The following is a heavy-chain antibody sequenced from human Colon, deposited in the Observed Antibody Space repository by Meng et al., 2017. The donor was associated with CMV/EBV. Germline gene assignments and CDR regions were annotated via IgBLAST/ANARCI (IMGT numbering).Heavy chain of an antibody. V-gene: IGHV1-2*02. Sequence: QVQLVQSGAEVKKPGASVKVSCKTSGYTFSAYHIHWVRQAPGQGLEWMGWINSNSGATDYAQKFQGRFTMTRDTSITTVYMELSSLRSDDTAVYYCARDPSGSRVPFDYWGQGSLVTVSS. D-gene: IGHD1-26*01. CDR2: INSNSGAT. CDR1: GYTFSAYH. CDR3: ARDPSGSRVPFDY. J-gene: IGHJ4*02.